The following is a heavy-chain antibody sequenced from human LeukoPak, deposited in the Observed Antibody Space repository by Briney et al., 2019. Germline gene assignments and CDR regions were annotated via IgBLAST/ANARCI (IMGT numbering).Heavy chain of an antibody. CDR1: GFNSSSYA. V-gene: IGHV3-23*01. D-gene: IGHD3-22*01. J-gene: IGHJ4*02. CDR3: AKGGGYYDSSGYYANFYDS. CDR2: IGGSGSTT. Sequence: GGSLRLSCAASGFNSSSYAVNWVRQAPGMGLEWVSAIGGSGSTTYYADSVKGRFTISRDNSKNTLFLQMSSLRAEDTAVYYCAKGGGYYDSSGYYANFYDSWGQGTLVTVSS.